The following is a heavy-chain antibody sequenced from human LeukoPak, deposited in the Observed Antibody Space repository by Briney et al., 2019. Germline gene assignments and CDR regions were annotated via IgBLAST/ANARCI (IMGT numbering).Heavy chain of an antibody. J-gene: IGHJ5*02. CDR2: IIPILGIA. CDR1: GGTFSSYA. Sequence: SVKVSCKASGGTFSSYAIRWVRQAPGQGLEWMGRIIPILGIANYAQKFQGRVTITADKSTSTAYMELSSLRSEDTAVYYCARETYSSSAPRKNRFDPWGQGTLVTVSS. CDR3: ARETYSSSAPRKNRFDP. D-gene: IGHD6-6*01. V-gene: IGHV1-69*04.